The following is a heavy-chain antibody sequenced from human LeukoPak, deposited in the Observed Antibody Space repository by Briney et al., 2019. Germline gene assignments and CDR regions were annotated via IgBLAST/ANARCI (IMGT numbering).Heavy chain of an antibody. Sequence: SETLSLTCTVSGYSISSGYYWGWIRQPPGKGLEWIGSIYHSGSTYYNPSLKSRVTISVDTSKNQFSLKLSSVTAADTAVYYCATNYRYGSVGFDIWGQGTMVTVSS. V-gene: IGHV4-38-2*02. CDR3: ATNYRYGSVGFDI. D-gene: IGHD3-10*01. CDR1: GYSISSGYY. CDR2: IYHSGST. J-gene: IGHJ3*02.